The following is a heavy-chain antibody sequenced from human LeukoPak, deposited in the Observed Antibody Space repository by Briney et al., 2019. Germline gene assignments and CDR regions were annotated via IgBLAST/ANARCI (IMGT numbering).Heavy chain of an antibody. CDR3: ASFTRVRGFDP. CDR2: IYYSGST. V-gene: IGHV4-59*01. Sequence: PSETLSLTCTVSGGSISSYYWSWIRQPPGKGLEWIGYIYYSGSTNYNPSLKSRVTISVDTSKNQFSLKLSSVTAADTAVYYCASFTRVRGFDPWAQGPLVTVS. J-gene: IGHJ5*02. CDR1: GGSISSYY. D-gene: IGHD3-10*01.